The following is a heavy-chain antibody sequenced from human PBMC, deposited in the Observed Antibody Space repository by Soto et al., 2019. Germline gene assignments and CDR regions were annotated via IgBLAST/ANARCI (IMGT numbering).Heavy chain of an antibody. CDR1: GFTFSSYG. J-gene: IGHJ6*02. Sequence: GGSLRLSCGASGFTFSSYGMHWVRQAPGKGLEWVAVIWYDGSNKYYADSVKGRFTISRDNSKNTLYLQMNSLRAEDTAVYYCARDPYYDFWSGYSKRGMDVWGQGTTVTVSS. D-gene: IGHD3-3*01. CDR3: ARDPYYDFWSGYSKRGMDV. V-gene: IGHV3-33*01. CDR2: IWYDGSNK.